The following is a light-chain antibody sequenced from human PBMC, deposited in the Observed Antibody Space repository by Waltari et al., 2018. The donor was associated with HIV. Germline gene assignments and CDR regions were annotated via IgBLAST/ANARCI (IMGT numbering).Light chain of an antibody. V-gene: IGKV2-28*01. Sequence: IVLTQSPLSLPVTPGAPASFFFRSSPSLLRTDGYNYLSWYLQRPGQPPQLLFYLGSSRASGVPDRFSGSGSGTDFTLRVSRVEAEDVGFYFCMQSLQTPFTFGPGTEVDIK. CDR2: LGS. J-gene: IGKJ3*01. CDR1: PSLLRTDGYNY. CDR3: MQSLQTPFT.